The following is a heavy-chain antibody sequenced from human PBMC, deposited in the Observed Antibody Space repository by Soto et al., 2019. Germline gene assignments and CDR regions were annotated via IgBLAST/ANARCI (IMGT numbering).Heavy chain of an antibody. J-gene: IGHJ4*02. CDR3: ARVYCSGGSCYGMDS. CDR2: INPSGGST. CDR1: GYTFTSDY. Sequence: QVQLVQSGAEVKKPGASVKVSCKASGYTFTSDYMHWVRQAPGQGLEWMGIINPSGGSTIRQKFPGGVTMSGDTSTRTFYVERVSLRAEDTAVYYCARVYCSGGSCYGMDSWGQGTLVTVSS. V-gene: IGHV1-46*01. D-gene: IGHD2-15*01.